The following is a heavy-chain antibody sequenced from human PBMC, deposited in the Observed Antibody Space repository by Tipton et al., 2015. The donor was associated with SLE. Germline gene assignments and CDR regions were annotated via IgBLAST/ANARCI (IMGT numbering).Heavy chain of an antibody. Sequence: LRLSCTVSGGSISSGGYSWSWTRQPPGKGLEWIGYIYHSGSTNYNPSLKSRVTISVDTSRNQFSLKPSSVTAADTAVYYCARGDGYNFDYWGQGTLVTVSS. J-gene: IGHJ4*02. CDR2: IYHSGST. CDR3: ARGDGYNFDY. V-gene: IGHV4-30-2*01. CDR1: GGSISSGGYS. D-gene: IGHD5-24*01.